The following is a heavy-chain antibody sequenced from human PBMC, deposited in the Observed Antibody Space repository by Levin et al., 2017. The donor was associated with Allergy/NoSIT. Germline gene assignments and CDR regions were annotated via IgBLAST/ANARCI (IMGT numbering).Heavy chain of an antibody. J-gene: IGHJ4*02. Sequence: GESLKISCAASGFTFINYPMTWVRQAPGKGLEWVSAIDTSGSYTYYADSLKGRFTISRDHSNTLFLQMNSLRVEDTAVYYCAKYLKAGVRIFDYWGQGTLVTVSS. CDR3: AKYLKAGVRIFDY. CDR1: GFTFINYP. CDR2: IDTSGSYT. D-gene: IGHD3-10*01. V-gene: IGHV3-23*05.